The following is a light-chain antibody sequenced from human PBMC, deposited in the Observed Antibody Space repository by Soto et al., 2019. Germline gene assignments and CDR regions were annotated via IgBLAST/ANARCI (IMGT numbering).Light chain of an antibody. V-gene: IGLV2-11*01. CDR3: CSYAGSYTFYV. J-gene: IGLJ1*01. CDR1: SSDVGGYNY. CDR2: DVT. Sequence: QSALTQPRSVSGSPGQSVTISCTGTSSDVGGYNYVSWYQQYPGTAPKLMIYDVTMRPSGVPDRFSGSKSGNTASMTIYGLQAEDDFYYYCCSYAGSYTFYVLSTGTKVTV.